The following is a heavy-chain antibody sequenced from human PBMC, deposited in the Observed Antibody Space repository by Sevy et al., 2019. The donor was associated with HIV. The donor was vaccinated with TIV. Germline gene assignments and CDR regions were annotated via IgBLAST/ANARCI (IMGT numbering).Heavy chain of an antibody. CDR2: ISYDGSNK. V-gene: IGHV3-30*18. Sequence: GGSLRLSCAASGFTFSSYGMHWVRQAPGKGLEWVAVISYDGSNKYYADSLKGRFNISRDNSKNTLYLKMNSLRAKETAVYYCAKDHNRNYFHYYYGMDVWGQGTTVTVSS. D-gene: IGHD1-7*01. CDR1: GFTFSSYG. J-gene: IGHJ6*02. CDR3: AKDHNRNYFHYYYGMDV.